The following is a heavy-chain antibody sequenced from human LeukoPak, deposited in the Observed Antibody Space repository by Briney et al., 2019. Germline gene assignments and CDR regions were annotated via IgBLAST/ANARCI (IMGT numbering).Heavy chain of an antibody. CDR3: AKDDSWLPFCC. Sequence: GGTLTLSCVAAGFTFSSHGMNWVRQAPGKGREWVSSIIPRGHTTYCGDCVRGRFTIPRDNSRNTWYLQRSTLRTADTAVYYCAKDDSWLPFCCWGQGTLVTVSA. D-gene: IGHD6-13*01. CDR1: GFTFSSHG. J-gene: IGHJ4*02. V-gene: IGHV3-23*01. CDR2: IIPRGHTT.